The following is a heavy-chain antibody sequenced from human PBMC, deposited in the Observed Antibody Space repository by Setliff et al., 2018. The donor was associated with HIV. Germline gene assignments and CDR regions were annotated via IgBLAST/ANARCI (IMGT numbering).Heavy chain of an antibody. J-gene: IGHJ4*02. D-gene: IGHD1-26*01. CDR2: TNASNGNR. Sequence: ASVKVSCKTSGYTFKSYDINWVRQAPGQRPEWMARTNASNGNREYSPKFQGRVTITADTSASTMYMELSSLRSEETAVYCCARVGNNRRPFFDHWGQGTLVTVPQ. CDR1: GYTFKSYD. CDR3: ARVGNNRRPFFDH. V-gene: IGHV1-3*01.